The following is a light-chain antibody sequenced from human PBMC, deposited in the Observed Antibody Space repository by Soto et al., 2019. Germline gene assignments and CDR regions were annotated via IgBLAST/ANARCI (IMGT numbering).Light chain of an antibody. Sequence: ENILKQSPATLSLSPGERDTLTCRASQSLSSNFLAWYQQKPGQAPRLLIYDSSTRATGFPDRFSGSGSGTDFTLTIIRLEPEDFAVYYCQQYDISPWKFGQGTKV. CDR2: DSS. J-gene: IGKJ1*01. V-gene: IGKV3-20*01. CDR1: QSLSSNF. CDR3: QQYDISPWK.